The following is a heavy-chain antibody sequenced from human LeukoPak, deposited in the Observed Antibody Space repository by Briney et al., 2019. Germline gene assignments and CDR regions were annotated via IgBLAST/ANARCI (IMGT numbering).Heavy chain of an antibody. J-gene: IGHJ4*02. V-gene: IGHV3-74*01. CDR2: ISNDGRST. CDR1: TFTFSTYW. Sequence: GGSLRLSCAASTFTFSTYWMNWVRQVPGKGLVWLSRISNDGRSTSYADSVKGRFTIARDNAKNTLYLQMNSLRAEDTAVYYCAREDSTTVTSYLVYWGLGTMVAVSS. CDR3: AREDSTTVTSYLVY. D-gene: IGHD4-11*01.